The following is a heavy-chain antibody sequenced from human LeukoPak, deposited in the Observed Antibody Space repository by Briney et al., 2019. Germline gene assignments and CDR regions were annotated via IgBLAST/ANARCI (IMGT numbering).Heavy chain of an antibody. CDR2: IIPIFGTA. V-gene: IGHV1-69*06. J-gene: IGHJ4*02. Sequence: ASVKVSCKASGGTFSSYAISWVRQAPGQGLEWMGGIIPIFGTANYAQKFQGRVTITADKSTSTAYMELSSLRSEDTAVYYCARTTSEYSYGFQSRSFDYWGQGTLVTVSS. CDR1: GGTFSSYA. D-gene: IGHD5-18*01. CDR3: ARTTSEYSYGFQSRSFDY.